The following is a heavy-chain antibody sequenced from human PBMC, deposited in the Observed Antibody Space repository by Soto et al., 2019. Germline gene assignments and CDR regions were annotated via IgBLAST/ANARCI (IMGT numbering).Heavy chain of an antibody. J-gene: IGHJ6*02. CDR3: ARLLVPAAIGYYYSMDV. D-gene: IGHD2-2*02. CDR2: ISYDGSNK. V-gene: IGHV3-30-3*01. Sequence: GGSLRLSCAASGFTFSSYAMHWGRQAPGKGLEWVAVISYDGSNKYYADSVKGRFTISRDNSKNTLYLQMNSLRAEDTAVYYCARLLVPAAIGYYYSMDVWGQGTTVTVSS. CDR1: GFTFSSYA.